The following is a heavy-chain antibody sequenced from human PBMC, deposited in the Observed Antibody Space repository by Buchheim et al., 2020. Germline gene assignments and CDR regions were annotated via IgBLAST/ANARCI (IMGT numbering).Heavy chain of an antibody. CDR3: TKKLLSGSYPFDN. Sequence: EVQLLESGGGLVQPGGSLRLSCAASGLTFSSSAMNWVRQAPGKGLEWVSSISGGGDYTYYADSVMGRLTISRDNSESTLFLQMNSLRAEDTAVYYCTKKLLSGSYPFDNWGQGTL. J-gene: IGHJ4*02. CDR1: GLTFSSSA. D-gene: IGHD3-22*01. CDR2: ISGGGDYT. V-gene: IGHV3-23*01.